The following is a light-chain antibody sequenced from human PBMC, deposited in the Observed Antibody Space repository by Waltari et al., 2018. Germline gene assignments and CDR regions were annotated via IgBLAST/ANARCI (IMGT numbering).Light chain of an antibody. CDR2: EGS. V-gene: IGLV2-23*01. CDR3: CSYAGSRTPWV. CDR1: RSDVGNYNF. J-gene: IGLJ3*02. Sequence: QSVLTQPASVPGSPGQSITISCTGSRSDVGNYNFVSWYQQHPDEAPKRVIYEGSKRPSGISIRFSGSKSGNTASLTISRLQAEDEADYFCCSYAGSRTPWVFGGGTRVTVL.